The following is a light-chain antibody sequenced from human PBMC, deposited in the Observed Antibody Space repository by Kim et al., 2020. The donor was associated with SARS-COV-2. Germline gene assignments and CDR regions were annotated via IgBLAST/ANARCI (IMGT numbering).Light chain of an antibody. CDR3: QVWDSSSDHRV. CDR1: NIGSKS. V-gene: IGLV3-21*04. J-gene: IGLJ3*02. CDR2: YDS. Sequence: SYELTQPPSVSVAPGKTARLTCGGNNIGSKSVHWYQQKPGQAPVLVIYYDSDRPSGIPERFSGSNSGNTATLTISRVEAGDEADYYCQVWDSSSDHRVFCGGTKLTVL.